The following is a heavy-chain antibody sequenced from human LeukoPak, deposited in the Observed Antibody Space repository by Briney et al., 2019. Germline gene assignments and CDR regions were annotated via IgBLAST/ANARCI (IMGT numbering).Heavy chain of an antibody. V-gene: IGHV3-23*01. J-gene: IGHJ5*02. D-gene: IGHD5-12*01. CDR3: AKSDSGYDSRGWFDP. CDR2: ISGSGGST. Sequence: GGSLRLSCAASGFTFSSYAMSWVRQAPGKGLEWVSAISGSGGSTYYADSVKGRFTISRDNSKNTLYLQMNSLRAEDTAVYYCAKSDSGYDSRGWFDPWGQGTLVAVSS. CDR1: GFTFSSYA.